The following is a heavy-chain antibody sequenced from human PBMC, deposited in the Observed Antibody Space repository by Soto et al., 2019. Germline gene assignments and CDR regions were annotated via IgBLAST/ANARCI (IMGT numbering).Heavy chain of an antibody. D-gene: IGHD3-3*01. Sequence: SETLSLTCTVSGCSISSSSYYWGWIRQPPGKGLEWIGSIDYSGSTYYNPSLKSRVTISVDTSRNQFSLTLSSVTAADTAVYYCARHDFWSGYKNSDYWGQGTLVTVSS. J-gene: IGHJ4*02. CDR1: GCSISSSSYY. CDR3: ARHDFWSGYKNSDY. V-gene: IGHV4-39*01. CDR2: IDYSGST.